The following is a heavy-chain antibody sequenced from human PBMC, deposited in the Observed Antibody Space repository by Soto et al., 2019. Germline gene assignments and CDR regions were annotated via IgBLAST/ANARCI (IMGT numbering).Heavy chain of an antibody. D-gene: IGHD1-26*01. Sequence: QVQLVESGGGVVQPGRSLRLSCAASGFTFSSYGMHWVRQAPGKGLEWVAVIWYDGSNKYYADSVKGRFTISRDNSKNTLYLQMNRLKAADTAVYYCARPGGAWSPGPSAEYFQHWGQGTLVTVSS. CDR2: IWYDGSNK. V-gene: IGHV3-33*01. CDR1: GFTFSSYG. CDR3: ARPGGAWSPGPSAEYFQH. J-gene: IGHJ1*01.